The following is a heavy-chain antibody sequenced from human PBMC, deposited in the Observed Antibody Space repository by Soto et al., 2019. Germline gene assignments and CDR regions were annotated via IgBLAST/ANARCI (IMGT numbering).Heavy chain of an antibody. CDR3: ARLTRYYYYGMDV. CDR1: GYTFTSYY. CDR2: INPSGGST. J-gene: IGHJ6*02. V-gene: IGHV1-46*01. Sequence: ASVKVSCKASGYTFTSYYMHWVLRSPGQGLEWMGIINPSGGSTSYAQKFQGRVTMTRDTSTSTVYMELSSLRSEDTAVYYCARLTRYYYYGMDVWGQGTTVTVSS.